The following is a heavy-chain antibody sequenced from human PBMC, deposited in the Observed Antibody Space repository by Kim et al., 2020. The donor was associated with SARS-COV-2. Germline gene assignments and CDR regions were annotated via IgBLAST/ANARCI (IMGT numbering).Heavy chain of an antibody. CDR1: GYSISSGYY. Sequence: SETLSLTCTVSGYSISSGYYWGWIRQPPGKGLEWIGSIYHSGSTYYNPSLKSRVTISVDTSKNQFSLKLSSVTAADTAVYYCARVSLLSGDNWFDPWGQG. J-gene: IGHJ5*02. D-gene: IGHD2-2*01. CDR3: ARVSLLSGDNWFDP. CDR2: IYHSGST. V-gene: IGHV4-38-2*02.